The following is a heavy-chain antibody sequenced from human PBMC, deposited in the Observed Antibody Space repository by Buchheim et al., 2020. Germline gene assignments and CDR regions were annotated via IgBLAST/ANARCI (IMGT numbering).Heavy chain of an antibody. J-gene: IGHJ6*02. V-gene: IGHV3-23*01. CDR1: GFTFSSYA. Sequence: EVQLLESGGGLVQPGGSLRLSCAASGFTFSSYAMSWVRQAPGKGLEWVSAISGSGGSTYYADSVKGRFTISRDNSKNTLYLQMNSLRAEDTAVYYCAKSTSYYDFWSGYKKNYYCYGMDVWGQGTT. CDR2: ISGSGGST. D-gene: IGHD3-3*01. CDR3: AKSTSYYDFWSGYKKNYYCYGMDV.